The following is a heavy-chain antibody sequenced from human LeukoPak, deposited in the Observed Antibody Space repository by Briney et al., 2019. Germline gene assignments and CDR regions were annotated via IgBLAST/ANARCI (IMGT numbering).Heavy chain of an antibody. Sequence: ASVKVSCKASGGTFRSDAISWVRQAPGQGLQWMGGIIPFFGRSNYAQNFQDRVTITADESTTTAYVELSGLRSEDTAVYYCAVGDGYNSFDFWGQGTLVTVSS. CDR3: AVGDGYNSFDF. V-gene: IGHV1-69*13. D-gene: IGHD5-24*01. J-gene: IGHJ4*02. CDR1: GGTFRSDA. CDR2: IIPFFGRS.